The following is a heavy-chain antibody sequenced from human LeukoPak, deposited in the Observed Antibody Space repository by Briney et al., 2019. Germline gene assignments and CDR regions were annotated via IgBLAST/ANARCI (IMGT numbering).Heavy chain of an antibody. J-gene: IGHJ6*02. Sequence: GGSLRLSCAASGFTFSSYEMNWVRQAPGKGLEWVSYISSSGSTIYYADSVKGRFTISRDNAKNPLYLQMNSLRAEDTAVYYCARDVKGQWLVHYGMDVWGQGTTVTVSS. CDR1: GFTFSSYE. CDR2: ISSSGSTI. CDR3: ARDVKGQWLVHYGMDV. V-gene: IGHV3-48*03. D-gene: IGHD6-19*01.